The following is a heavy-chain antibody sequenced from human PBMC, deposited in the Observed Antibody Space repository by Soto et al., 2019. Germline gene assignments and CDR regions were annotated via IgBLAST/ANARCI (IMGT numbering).Heavy chain of an antibody. CDR1: GYTLTELS. CDR3: ATQICFLYGSGSYWISDY. D-gene: IGHD3-10*01. V-gene: IGHV1-24*01. Sequence: ASVKVSCKVSGYTLTELSMHWVRQAPGKGLEWMGGFDPEDGETIYAQKFQGRVTMTEDTSTDTAYMELSSLRSEDTAVYYCATQICFLYGSGSYWISDYWGQGTLVTVSS. CDR2: FDPEDGET. J-gene: IGHJ4*02.